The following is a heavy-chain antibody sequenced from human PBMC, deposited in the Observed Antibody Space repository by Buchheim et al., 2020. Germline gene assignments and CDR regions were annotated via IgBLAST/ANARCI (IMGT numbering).Heavy chain of an antibody. CDR3: ARSYSRDYYYYYYSMDV. V-gene: IGHV3-33*01. Sequence: QVQLVESGGGVVQPGRSLRLSCAASGFTFSSYGMHWVRQAPGQGLEWVAVIWYDGSNKYYADSVKGRFTISRDNSKNTLYLQMNSRRAEDTAVYYCARSYSRDYYYYYYSMDVGGRGTT. D-gene: IGHD6-13*01. CDR2: IWYDGSNK. CDR1: GFTFSSYG. J-gene: IGHJ6*02.